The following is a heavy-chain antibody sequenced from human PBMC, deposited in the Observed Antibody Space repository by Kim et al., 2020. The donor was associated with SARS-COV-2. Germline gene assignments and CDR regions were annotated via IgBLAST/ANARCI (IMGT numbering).Heavy chain of an antibody. CDR3: ARGYAVAGKLNWFDP. D-gene: IGHD6-19*01. Sequence: PSLKSRGTISVDTSKNQFSLKLSSVTAADTAVYYCARGYAVAGKLNWFDPWGQGTLVTVSS. V-gene: IGHV4-59*09. J-gene: IGHJ5*02.